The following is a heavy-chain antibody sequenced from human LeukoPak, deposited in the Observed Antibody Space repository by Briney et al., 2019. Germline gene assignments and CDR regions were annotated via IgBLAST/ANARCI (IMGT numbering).Heavy chain of an antibody. J-gene: IGHJ4*02. CDR3: ARSVSGYYSTGGY. V-gene: IGHV4-4*02. D-gene: IGHD3-22*01. CDR1: GGSISSTNW. Sequence: PSETLSLTCAVSGGSISSTNWWNWVRHPPGKGLEGIGEIYHNGNTNYRPYLKSRVTISVAKSKNQFSMKLNSVTAADTAVYYCARSVSGYYSTGGYWGQGLLVTVSS. CDR2: IYHNGNT.